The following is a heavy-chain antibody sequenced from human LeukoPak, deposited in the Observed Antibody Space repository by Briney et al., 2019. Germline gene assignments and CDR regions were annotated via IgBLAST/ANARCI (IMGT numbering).Heavy chain of an antibody. V-gene: IGHV1-18*01. CDR2: ISAYNGNT. D-gene: IGHD2-2*01. CDR3: ARGPGVVVPAAIESPFDY. Sequence: AASVNVSCKASGYTFTSYGISWVRQAPGQGLEWMGWISAYNGNTNYAQKLQGRVTMTTDTSTSTAYMELRSLRSDDTAVYYCARGPGVVVPAAIESPFDYWGQGTLVTVSS. CDR1: GYTFTSYG. J-gene: IGHJ4*02.